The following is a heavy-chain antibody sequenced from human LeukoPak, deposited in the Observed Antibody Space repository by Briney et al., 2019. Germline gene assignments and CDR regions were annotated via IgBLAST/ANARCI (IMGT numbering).Heavy chain of an antibody. D-gene: IGHD3-10*01. V-gene: IGHV3-23*01. CDR2: ISGSGGTT. J-gene: IGHJ4*02. CDR1: GFTFSTYA. Sequence: GGSLRLSCAASGFTFSTYAMSWVRQAPGKGLEWVSAISGSGGTTYYADSVKGRFTISRDNSKNTLHLQMNSLRAEDTAVYYCAKDSMVRGLVDYWGQGTLVTVSS. CDR3: AKDSMVRGLVDY.